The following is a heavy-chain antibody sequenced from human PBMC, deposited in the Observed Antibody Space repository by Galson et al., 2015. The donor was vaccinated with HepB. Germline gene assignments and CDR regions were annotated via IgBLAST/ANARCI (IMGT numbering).Heavy chain of an antibody. Sequence: LSLTCAVYGGSFSGYYWSWIRQPPGKGLEWIGEINHSGSTNYNPSLKSRVTISVDTSKNQFSLKLSSVTAADTAVYYCARGPLRFWSGYSHHYYYMDVWGKGTTVTVSS. CDR1: GGSFSGYY. J-gene: IGHJ6*03. V-gene: IGHV4-34*01. D-gene: IGHD3-3*01. CDR2: INHSGST. CDR3: ARGPLRFWSGYSHHYYYMDV.